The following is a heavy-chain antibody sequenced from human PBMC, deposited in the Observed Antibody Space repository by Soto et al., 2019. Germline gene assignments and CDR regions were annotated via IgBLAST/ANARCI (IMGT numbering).Heavy chain of an antibody. CDR2: ISSSDRI. V-gene: IGHV3-48*03. D-gene: IGHD3-22*01. CDR1: GFSFSSYE. CDR3: ARSSGSYRPFDS. Sequence: GGSLRLSCAASGFSFSSYEMNWVRQAPGKGLEWISHISSSDRIYYADSVKGRFTISRANARSSLFLQMNSLRAVDTAVYYCARSSGSYRPFDSWGQGTLVTVSS. J-gene: IGHJ4*02.